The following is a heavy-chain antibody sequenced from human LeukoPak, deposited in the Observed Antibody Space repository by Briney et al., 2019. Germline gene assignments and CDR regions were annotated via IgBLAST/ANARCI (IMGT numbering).Heavy chain of an antibody. V-gene: IGHV3-30*03. D-gene: IGHD3-10*01. J-gene: IGHJ4*02. CDR3: VRGSGSYYQYYFDW. CDR2: ISYDGSNK. CDR1: GFTFSSYG. Sequence: GGSLRLSCAASGFTFSSYGMHWVRQAPGKGLEWVAVISYDGSNKYYADSVKGRFTISRDNSKNTLYLQMNSLRAEDTAVYYCVRGSGSYYQYYFDWWGQGTLVTVSS.